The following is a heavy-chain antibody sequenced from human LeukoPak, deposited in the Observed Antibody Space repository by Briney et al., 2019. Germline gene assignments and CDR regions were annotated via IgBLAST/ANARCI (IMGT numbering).Heavy chain of an antibody. D-gene: IGHD2-15*01. J-gene: IGHJ3*02. Sequence: PSGTLSLTCTVSGGSISSGGYSWSWIRQPPGKGLEWIGYIYHSGSTYYNPSLKSRVTISVDRSKNQFSLKLSSVTAADTAVYYCARISGGSFDAFDIWGQGTMVTVSS. CDR3: ARISGGSFDAFDI. CDR1: GGSISSGGYS. CDR2: IYHSGST. V-gene: IGHV4-30-2*01.